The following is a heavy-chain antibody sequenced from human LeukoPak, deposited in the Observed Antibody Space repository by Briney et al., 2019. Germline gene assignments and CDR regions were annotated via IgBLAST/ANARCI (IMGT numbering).Heavy chain of an antibody. Sequence: GGSLRLSCAASGFTVNNNYINWVRQAPGKGLEWVSVIYSGGSTYYADSVKGRFTISRDNSKNTLYLQMNSLRAEDTAVYYCARDWEYSYGNGMDVWGQGTTVTVSS. D-gene: IGHD5-18*01. CDR2: IYSGGST. J-gene: IGHJ6*02. CDR3: ARDWEYSYGNGMDV. CDR1: GFTVNNNY. V-gene: IGHV3-66*01.